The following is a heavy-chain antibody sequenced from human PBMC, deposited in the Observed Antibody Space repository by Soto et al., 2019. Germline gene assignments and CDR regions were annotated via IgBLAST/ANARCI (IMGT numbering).Heavy chain of an antibody. CDR1: GGDISTYY. CDR2: IYSSGST. V-gene: IGHV4-4*07. D-gene: IGHD3-3*01. Sequence: QVQLQESGPGLVKPSETLFLTCTVSGGDISTYYWTWIRQPAGKGLEWIGRIYSSGSTKYNPSLKSRVTMSLDTSKNQFSLRLSSVTAADTAVYYCARGQRFSDWFDPWGQGTLVTVSS. CDR3: ARGQRFSDWFDP. J-gene: IGHJ5*02.